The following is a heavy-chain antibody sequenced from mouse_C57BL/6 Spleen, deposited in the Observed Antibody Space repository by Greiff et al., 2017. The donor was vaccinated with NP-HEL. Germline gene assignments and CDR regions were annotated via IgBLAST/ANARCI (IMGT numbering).Heavy chain of an antibody. J-gene: IGHJ4*01. V-gene: IGHV1-42*01. D-gene: IGHD2-5*01. Sequence: VQLQQSGPELVKPGASVKISCKASGYSFTGYYMNWVKQSPEKSLEWIGEINPSTGGTTYNQKFKAKATLTVDKSSSTAYMQLKSLTSEDSAVYYCARTPYSNYNYAMDYWGQGTSVTVSS. CDR2: INPSTGGT. CDR3: ARTPYSNYNYAMDY. CDR1: GYSFTGYY.